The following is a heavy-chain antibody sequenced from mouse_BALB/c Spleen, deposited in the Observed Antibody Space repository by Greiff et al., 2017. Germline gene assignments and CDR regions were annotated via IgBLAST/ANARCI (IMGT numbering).Heavy chain of an antibody. CDR1: GYTFTSYY. D-gene: IGHD2-10*01. CDR2: INPSNGGT. Sequence: QVQLQQPGAELVKPGASVKLSCKASGYTFTSYYMYWVKQRPGQGLEWIGGINPSNGGTNFNEKFKSKATLTVDKSSSTAYMQLSSLTSEDSAVYYCTRAALLSYYFDYWGQGTTLTVSS. J-gene: IGHJ2*01. V-gene: IGHV1S81*02. CDR3: TRAALLSYYFDY.